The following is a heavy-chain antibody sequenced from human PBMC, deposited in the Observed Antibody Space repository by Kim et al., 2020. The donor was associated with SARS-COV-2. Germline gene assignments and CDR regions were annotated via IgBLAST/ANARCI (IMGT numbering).Heavy chain of an antibody. V-gene: IGHV3-30*18. CDR2: ISYDGSNK. J-gene: IGHJ6*02. D-gene: IGHD4-17*01. CDR3: AKDHWGDYGGNPGYYGMDV. CDR1: GFTFSSYG. Sequence: GGSLRLSCAASGFTFSSYGMHWVRQAPGKGLEWVAVISYDGSNKYYADSVKGRFTISRDNSKNTLYLQMNSLRAEDTAVYYCAKDHWGDYGGNPGYYGMDVWGQGTTVTVSS.